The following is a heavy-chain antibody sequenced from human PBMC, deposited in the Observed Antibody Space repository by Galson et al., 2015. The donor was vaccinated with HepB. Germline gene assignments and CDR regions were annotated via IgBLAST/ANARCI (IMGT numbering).Heavy chain of an antibody. CDR1: GFTVSTYS. CDR2: IGTGEHSR. Sequence: SLRLSCAASGFTVSTYSMHWVRQAPGKGLEYLSSIGTGEHSRYYADSVRGRFTISRDNSKNTVYLQLNSLRLEDTAVYYCVRGYSFFLFDYWGQGTLVTVSS. J-gene: IGHJ4*02. CDR3: VRGYSFFLFDY. D-gene: IGHD5-18*01. V-gene: IGHV3-64D*06.